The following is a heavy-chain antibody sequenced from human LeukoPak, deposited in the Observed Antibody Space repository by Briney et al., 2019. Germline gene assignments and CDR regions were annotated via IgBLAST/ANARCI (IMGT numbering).Heavy chain of an antibody. V-gene: IGHV4-34*01. Sequence: SETLSLTCAVYGGSFSGYYWSWIRQPPGKGLEWIGEINHSGSTNYNPSLKSRVTISVDTSKNQFALKLSSVNAADTAVYYCARVKGIAVAGIPDWGQGTLVTVSS. D-gene: IGHD6-19*01. CDR2: INHSGST. CDR3: ARVKGIAVAGIPD. CDR1: GGSFSGYY. J-gene: IGHJ4*02.